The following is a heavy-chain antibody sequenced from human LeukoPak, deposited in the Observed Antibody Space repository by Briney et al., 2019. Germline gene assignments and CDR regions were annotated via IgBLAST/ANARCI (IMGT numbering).Heavy chain of an antibody. V-gene: IGHV4-34*01. J-gene: IGHJ3*02. D-gene: IGHD3-16*01. CDR1: GGSFSGYY. Sequence: SETLSLTCAVYGGSFSGYYWSWIRQPPGKGLEWIGEINHSGSTNYNPSLKSRVTISVDTSKNQFSLKLSSVTAADTAVYYCARDYGPSDDAFDIWGQGTMVTVSS. CDR2: INHSGST. CDR3: ARDYGPSDDAFDI.